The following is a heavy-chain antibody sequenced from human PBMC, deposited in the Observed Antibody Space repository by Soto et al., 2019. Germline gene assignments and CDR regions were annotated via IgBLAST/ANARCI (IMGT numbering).Heavy chain of an antibody. Sequence: PSETLSLTCTVSGGSVSSGSYYWIWIRQPPGKGLDWIGYIYYSGSTNYNPSLKSRVTISVDTSKNQFSLKLSSVTAADTAVYYCARTPYSNYGYYYGMDVWGQGTTVTVSS. J-gene: IGHJ6*02. CDR2: IYYSGST. V-gene: IGHV4-61*01. CDR1: GGSVSSGSYY. CDR3: ARTPYSNYGYYYGMDV. D-gene: IGHD4-4*01.